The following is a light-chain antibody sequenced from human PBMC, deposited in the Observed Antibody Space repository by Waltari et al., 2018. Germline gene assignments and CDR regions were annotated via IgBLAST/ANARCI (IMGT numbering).Light chain of an antibody. CDR1: QNITNY. Sequence: DIQMTQSTSSLSASVGDRVTITCRASQNITNYLNWDHQTAGKAPKLLIYATSNLQSGVPSRFSGSGSGTDFTLTISSLQPEDFATYYCQQSYAIPLTFGGGTKVEI. V-gene: IGKV1-39*01. CDR3: QQSYAIPLT. CDR2: ATS. J-gene: IGKJ4*01.